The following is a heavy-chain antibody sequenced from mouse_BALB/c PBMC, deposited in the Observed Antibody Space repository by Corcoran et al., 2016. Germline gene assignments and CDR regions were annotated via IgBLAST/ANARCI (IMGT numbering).Heavy chain of an antibody. V-gene: IGHV1-69*02. CDR3: TRRGDYGNYYAMDY. J-gene: IGHJ4*01. D-gene: IGHD2-1*01. CDR2: IYPSDSYT. Sequence: QVQLQQPGAELVRPGASVKLSCKASGYTFTSYWINWVTQRPGQGLEWIGNIYPSDSYTNYNQKFKDKATLAVDKSSSTAYMQLSSPTSEESAVYYCTRRGDYGNYYAMDYWGQGTSVTVSS. CDR1: GYTFTSYW.